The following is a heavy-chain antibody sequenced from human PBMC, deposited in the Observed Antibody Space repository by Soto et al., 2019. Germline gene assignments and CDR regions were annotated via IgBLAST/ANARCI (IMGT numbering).Heavy chain of an antibody. CDR3: ASYDFWSGYYSFQH. Sequence: PSETLSLTCTVSGGSISSYYWSWIRQPPGKGLEWIGYIYYSGSTNYNPSLKSRVTISVDTSKNQFSLKLSSVTAADTAVYYCASYDFWSGYYSFQHWGQGTLVTVSS. CDR1: GGSISSYY. V-gene: IGHV4-59*01. D-gene: IGHD3-3*01. CDR2: IYYSGST. J-gene: IGHJ1*01.